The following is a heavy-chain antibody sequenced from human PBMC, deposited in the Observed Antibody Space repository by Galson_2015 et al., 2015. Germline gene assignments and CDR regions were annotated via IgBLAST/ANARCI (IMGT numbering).Heavy chain of an antibody. CDR1: GFTFRNYG. D-gene: IGHD6-13*01. Sequence: SLRLSCAASGFTFRNYGMHWVRQAPGKGLEWVAVIWYDGSNKYYTDSVKGRFTISRDNSKKTLYLQMNSLRAEDTAVYYCARDESMSAAGTDYWGQGTLVTVSS. V-gene: IGHV3-33*08. J-gene: IGHJ4*02. CDR3: ARDESMSAAGTDY. CDR2: IWYDGSNK.